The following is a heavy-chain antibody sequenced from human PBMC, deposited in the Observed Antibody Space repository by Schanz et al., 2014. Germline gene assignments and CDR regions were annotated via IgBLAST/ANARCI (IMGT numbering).Heavy chain of an antibody. J-gene: IGHJ2*01. Sequence: QVQLVQSGSELKKPGTSVNISCKASGYTFTTYALNWVRQAPGQGLEWMGVTNPNGGAEFAQKFQGRISMTRDTSTTTFYMELSSLTSDDTAVYFCARDVGRPGHFWYFDLWGRGTLVTVSS. D-gene: IGHD1-1*01. V-gene: IGHV1-2*02. CDR2: TNPNGGA. CDR1: GYTFTTYA. CDR3: ARDVGRPGHFWYFDL.